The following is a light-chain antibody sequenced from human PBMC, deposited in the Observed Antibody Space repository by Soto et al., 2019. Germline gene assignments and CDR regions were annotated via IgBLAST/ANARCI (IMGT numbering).Light chain of an antibody. V-gene: IGLV2-18*01. J-gene: IGLJ1*01. Sequence: QSVLTQPPSVSGSPGQSVTISCTGTSTDFVGYNRVSWYQQPPGTAPKLMIYEVSKRPSGAPDRFSGSKSGNTASLTISGLQAADEADYYCSLYTSENAYVFGTGTKV. CDR3: SLYTSENAYV. CDR2: EVS. CDR1: STDFVGYNR.